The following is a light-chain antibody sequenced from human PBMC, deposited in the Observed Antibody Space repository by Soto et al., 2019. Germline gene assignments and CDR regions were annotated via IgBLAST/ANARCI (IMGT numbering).Light chain of an antibody. CDR2: HAS. Sequence: DIQMTQSPSTLSASIGDRVTITCRASQTINNWLAWYQQKPGKAPNLLIYHASNLETGVPSRFSGSAFGTEVHLPLRSLQPDDFATYYCQHYNSYPWTFGQGTKVEIK. CDR1: QTINNW. CDR3: QHYNSYPWT. J-gene: IGKJ1*01. V-gene: IGKV1-5*01.